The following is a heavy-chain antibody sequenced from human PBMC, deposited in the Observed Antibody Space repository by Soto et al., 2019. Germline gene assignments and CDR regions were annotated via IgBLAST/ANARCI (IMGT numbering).Heavy chain of an antibody. CDR1: GFIVTNYY. CDR3: SRDPLGVFAGMEV. Sequence: EVQLVETGGGLVQPGESRRLSCVASGFIVTNYYMSWVRQAPGKGLEWVSVIYSGGSTSSADSVRGRFTISRDNSKNTMYLQMNNLRVEDTAVDSCSRDPLGVFAGMEVGGQWTTVTVSS. CDR2: IYSGGST. D-gene: IGHD3-16*01. V-gene: IGHV3-53*02. J-gene: IGHJ6*02.